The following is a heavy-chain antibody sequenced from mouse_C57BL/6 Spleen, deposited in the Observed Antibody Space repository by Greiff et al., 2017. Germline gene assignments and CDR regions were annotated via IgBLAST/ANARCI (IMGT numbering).Heavy chain of an antibody. J-gene: IGHJ3*01. V-gene: IGHV1-53*01. CDR2: INPSTGGT. Sequence: QVHVKQPGTELVKPGASVKLSCKASGYTFTSYWMHWVMQRPGQGLQWIGNINPSTGGTNYNETFKRKATLTVDKSSSTAYMQLSSLTSEDSAVYYCARRYDGYQAGFAYWGQGTLVTVSA. CDR3: ARRYDGYQAGFAY. CDR1: GYTFTSYW. D-gene: IGHD2-3*01.